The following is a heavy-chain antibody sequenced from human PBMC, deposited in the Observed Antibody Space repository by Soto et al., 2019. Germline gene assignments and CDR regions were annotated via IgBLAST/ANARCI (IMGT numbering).Heavy chain of an antibody. V-gene: IGHV3-15*01. Sequence: EVRLVESGGGLVKPGGSLRLSCAASGFSFSYAWMSWVRQAPGKGLEWVGRVKSKTDAGTTDYAARVKGRFTISRDDSKTTIYLQMNSLKTEDTAVYYCTTDCSGGSCYPGAHYYYYGMDVWGPGTTVTVSS. CDR3: TTDCSGGSCYPGAHYYYYGMDV. D-gene: IGHD2-15*01. CDR1: GFSFSYAW. J-gene: IGHJ6*02. CDR2: VKSKTDAGTT.